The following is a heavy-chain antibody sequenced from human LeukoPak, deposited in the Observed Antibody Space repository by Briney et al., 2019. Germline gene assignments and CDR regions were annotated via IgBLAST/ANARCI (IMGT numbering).Heavy chain of an antibody. CDR3: ARGGRPDGDY. CDR2: IYSGGST. D-gene: IGHD1-26*01. J-gene: IGHJ4*02. Sequence: PGGSLRLSCAASGFSVSSNYMSWVRQGPGKGMEWVSVIYSGGSTYYPDSVKGRFTISRDNSKNTLYLQMNSLRAEDTAVYCCARGGRPDGDYWGQGTLVTVSS. V-gene: IGHV3-53*01. CDR1: GFSVSSNY.